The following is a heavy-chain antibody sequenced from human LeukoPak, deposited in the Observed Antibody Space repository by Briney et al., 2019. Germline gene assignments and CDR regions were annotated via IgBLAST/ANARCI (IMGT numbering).Heavy chain of an antibody. CDR3: ARAPYSSTWYFDY. V-gene: IGHV3-66*01. Sequence: GGSLRLSCVASGFTVSTDYMSWVRQAPGKGLEWVSVFYSGGTTNYADSVKGRFTISRDNSKNTLYLQMNSLRAEDTAVHYCARAPYSSTWYFDYWGQGTLVTVSS. D-gene: IGHD6-13*01. CDR2: FYSGGTT. CDR1: GFTVSTDY. J-gene: IGHJ4*02.